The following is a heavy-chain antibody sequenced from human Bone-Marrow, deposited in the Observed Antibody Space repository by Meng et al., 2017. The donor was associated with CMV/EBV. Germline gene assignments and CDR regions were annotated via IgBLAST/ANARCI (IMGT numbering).Heavy chain of an antibody. CDR2: IKQDGSEK. D-gene: IGHD4-17*01. CDR1: GFIFSSSR. Sequence: GESLMISCAASGFIFSSSRLSWVRQAPGKGLEWVANIKQDGSEKYYVDSVKGRFTISRDNAKNSLYLQMNSLRAEDTAVYYCVRDGGDYIPYYYYVMDVWGQGTTVTGSS. CDR3: VRDGGDYIPYYYYVMDV. V-gene: IGHV3-7*01. J-gene: IGHJ6*01.